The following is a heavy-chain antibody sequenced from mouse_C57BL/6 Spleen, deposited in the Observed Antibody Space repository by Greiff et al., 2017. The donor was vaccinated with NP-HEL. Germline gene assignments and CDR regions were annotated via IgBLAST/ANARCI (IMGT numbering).Heavy chain of an antibody. D-gene: IGHD1-1*01. CDR2: INPNNGGT. Sequence: VQLKESGPELVKPGASVKMSCKASGYTFTDYNMHWVKQSHGKSLEWIGYINPNNGGTSYNQKFKGKATLTVNKSSSTAYMELRSLTSEDSAVYYCARCLYGSSYDYWGQGTTLTVSS. J-gene: IGHJ2*01. V-gene: IGHV1-22*01. CDR1: GYTFTDYN. CDR3: ARCLYGSSYDY.